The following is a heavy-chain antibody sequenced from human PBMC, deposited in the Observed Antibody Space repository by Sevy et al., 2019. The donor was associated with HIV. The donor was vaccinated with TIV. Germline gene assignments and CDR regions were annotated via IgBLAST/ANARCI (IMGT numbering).Heavy chain of an antibody. J-gene: IGHJ1*01. CDR1: GFTFSSYA. CDR3: AKDHNLWSEGGFLHH. D-gene: IGHD3-10*01. V-gene: IGHV3-30*18. Sequence: GGSLRLSCAASGFTFSSYAIHWVRQAPGKGLEWVAVISYDGNNKYYADSVQGRFTFSRYNSKNTLYVQMNSLRAEDTAVYYCAKDHNLWSEGGFLHHWGQGTLVTVSS. CDR2: ISYDGNNK.